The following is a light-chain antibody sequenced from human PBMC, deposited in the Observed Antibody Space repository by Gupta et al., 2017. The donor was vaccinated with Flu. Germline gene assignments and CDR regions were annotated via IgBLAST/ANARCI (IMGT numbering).Light chain of an antibody. CDR3: CSYTDTNKLVV. J-gene: IGLJ2*01. Sequence: GTCGDLGGYKHVSWYQQHPVRAPTLMIFEVSKRPSGVSDRFSGSKSGNTASLTISGLQAEDDADYYCCSYTDTNKLVVFGGGTKLTVL. CDR2: EVS. CDR1: CGDLGGYKH. V-gene: IGLV2-14*01.